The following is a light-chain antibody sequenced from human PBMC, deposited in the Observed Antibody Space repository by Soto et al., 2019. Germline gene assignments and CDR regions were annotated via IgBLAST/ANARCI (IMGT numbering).Light chain of an antibody. CDR3: QQYYSYPPIT. J-gene: IGKJ5*01. CDR2: AAS. CDR1: QGISSY. Sequence: AIRMTQSPSSLSASTGDRVTITCRASQGISSYLAWYQQKPGKAPKLLIYAASTLQGGLPSRFSGSGSGTDFTLTISCLQPEDFATYYCQQYYSYPPITFGQGTRLEIK. V-gene: IGKV1-8*01.